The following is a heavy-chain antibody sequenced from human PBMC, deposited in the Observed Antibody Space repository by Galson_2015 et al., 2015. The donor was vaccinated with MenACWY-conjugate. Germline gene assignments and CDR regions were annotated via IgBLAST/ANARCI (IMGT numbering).Heavy chain of an antibody. D-gene: IGHD6-6*01. CDR2: MSYDGSNK. V-gene: IGHV3-30*01. J-gene: IGHJ3*02. CDR1: GVTFSSYA. CDR3: ARGRGRPLAHDFDI. Sequence: SLRLSCAASGVTFSSYAMHWVRQAPGKGLEWVAVMSYDGSNKYYADSVKGRFTISRDNSKNTLYLQVDSLRAEDTAVYYCARGRGRPLAHDFDIWGQGTMVTVSS.